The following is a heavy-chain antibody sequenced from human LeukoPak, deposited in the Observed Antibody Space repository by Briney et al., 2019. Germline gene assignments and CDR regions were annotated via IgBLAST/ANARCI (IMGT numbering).Heavy chain of an antibody. D-gene: IGHD3-22*01. J-gene: IGHJ4*02. Sequence: GRSLRLSCAASGFTFDDYAMHWVRQAPGKGLEWVSGISWNSGSIGYADSVKGRFAISRDSAKNSLYLQMNSLRAEDTALYYCAKDLPTYYYDSSGLGPFDYWGQGTLVTVSS. CDR2: ISWNSGSI. CDR1: GFTFDDYA. V-gene: IGHV3-9*01. CDR3: AKDLPTYYYDSSGLGPFDY.